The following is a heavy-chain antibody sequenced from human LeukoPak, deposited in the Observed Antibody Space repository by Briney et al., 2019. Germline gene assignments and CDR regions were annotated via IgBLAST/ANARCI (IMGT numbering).Heavy chain of an antibody. D-gene: IGHD6-13*01. V-gene: IGHV3-23*01. CDR2: ISGSGGST. CDR1: GFTFSSYA. CDR3: AKDLLLGYSSSWYADAFDI. J-gene: IGHJ3*02. Sequence: PGGSLRLSCAASGFTFSSYAMSWVRQAPGKGLEWVSAISGSGGSTYYADSVKGRFTISRDNSKNTLYLQMNSLRAEDTAVYYCAKDLLLGYSSSWYADAFDIWGQGTMVTVSS.